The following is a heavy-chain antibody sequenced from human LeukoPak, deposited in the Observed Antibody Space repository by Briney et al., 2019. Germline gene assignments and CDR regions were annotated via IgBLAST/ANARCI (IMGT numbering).Heavy chain of an antibody. J-gene: IGHJ5*02. CDR1: GDSVSSNSAA. CDR3: ARVGYSSGSNWFDP. D-gene: IGHD6-19*01. CDR2: TYYRSKWYN. V-gene: IGHV6-1*01. Sequence: QTLSLTCAISGDSVSSNSAAWNWIRQSPSRGLEWLGRTYYRSKWYNDYAVSVKSRITINPDTSKNQFSLQLNSVTPEDTAVYYCARVGYSSGSNWFDPWGQGTLVTVSS.